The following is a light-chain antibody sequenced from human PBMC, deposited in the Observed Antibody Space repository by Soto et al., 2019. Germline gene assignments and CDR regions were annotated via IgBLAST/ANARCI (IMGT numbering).Light chain of an antibody. V-gene: IGKV2-28*01. J-gene: IGKJ1*01. CDR2: LGS. CDR1: QSLLHSNGYNY. Sequence: DIVMTQSPLSLPVTPGEPASISCRSSQSLLHSNGYNYLDWYLQKPGQSPQLLIYLGSNRASGVPDRFSGSGSGTDFTLTISRLEPEDFAVYYCQQYGSPRTFGQGTKVDTK. CDR3: QQYGSPRT.